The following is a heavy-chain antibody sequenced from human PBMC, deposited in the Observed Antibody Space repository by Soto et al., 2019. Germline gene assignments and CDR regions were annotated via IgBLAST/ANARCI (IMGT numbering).Heavy chain of an antibody. D-gene: IGHD3-16*01. CDR1: GGSFSSYA. CDR3: ARDSPGGGYYYGMDV. Sequence: QGQLEQSGAEVRKPGSSVKVSCKASGGSFSSYAISWVRQAPGQGLEWMGGIVPVLGTSHSAQKFQGRVTFSTDDSTTTAYMELSSLRSEDTAVYYCARDSPGGGYYYGMDVWGQGTTVNVSS. CDR2: IVPVLGTS. J-gene: IGHJ6*02. V-gene: IGHV1-69*01.